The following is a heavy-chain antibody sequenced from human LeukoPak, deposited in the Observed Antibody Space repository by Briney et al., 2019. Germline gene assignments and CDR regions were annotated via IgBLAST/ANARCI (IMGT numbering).Heavy chain of an antibody. CDR1: GFRFSSYW. J-gene: IGHJ4*02. V-gene: IGHV3-48*04. Sequence: GGSLRLSCAASGFRFSSYWMHWVRQAPGKGLEWVSYISGSGSTIYYADSVKGRFTISRDNAKNSLYLQMNSLRAEDTAVYYCARDSRIVATIDYWGQGALVTVSS. CDR2: ISGSGSTI. CDR3: ARDSRIVATIDY. D-gene: IGHD5-12*01.